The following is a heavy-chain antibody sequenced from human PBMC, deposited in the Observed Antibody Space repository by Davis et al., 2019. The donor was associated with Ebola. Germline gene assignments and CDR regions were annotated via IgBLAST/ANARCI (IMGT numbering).Heavy chain of an antibody. CDR1: GNSFSSHW. CDR3: ATLRRTITGMDDGFDI. D-gene: IGHD1-20*01. Sequence: PGGSLRLSCQDSGNSFSSHWIGWARQMPGKGLEWMGIIFTGDSDTRYRPSFRGQVTISADKSFKTAFLQWSSLKAADTARYYCATLRRTITGMDDGFDIWGQGTMVTVSS. J-gene: IGHJ3*02. V-gene: IGHV5-51*01. CDR2: IFTGDSDT.